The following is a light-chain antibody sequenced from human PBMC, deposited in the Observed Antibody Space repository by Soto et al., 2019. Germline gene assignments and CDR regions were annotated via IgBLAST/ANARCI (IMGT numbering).Light chain of an antibody. CDR2: WAS. J-gene: IGKJ4*01. V-gene: IGKV4-1*01. CDR3: QQYYNTPLT. CDR1: QSVLYSSNNKNN. Sequence: DIVMTQSPDSLAVSLGERATINCKSSQSVLYSSNNKNNLAWYQQKPGQPPNLLIYWASTRESGVPDRFSGSGSGTVFTLTISSLQAEDVAVYYCQQYYNTPLTFGGGTKVDIK.